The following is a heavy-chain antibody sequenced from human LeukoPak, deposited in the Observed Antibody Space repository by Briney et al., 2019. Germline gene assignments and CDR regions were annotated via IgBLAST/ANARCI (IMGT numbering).Heavy chain of an antibody. CDR1: GGSISGYH. Sequence: SQTLSLTCNVSGGSISGYHWSWIRQPPGKGLEWLGYIYYSGSSNYNPSLKSRVTISADTSKNQFSQKLSSVTAADTAVYYCARVPRSYYYYYYMDVWGKGTTVTVSS. V-gene: IGHV4-59*01. CDR2: IYYSGSS. J-gene: IGHJ6*03. CDR3: ARVPRSYYYYYYMDV.